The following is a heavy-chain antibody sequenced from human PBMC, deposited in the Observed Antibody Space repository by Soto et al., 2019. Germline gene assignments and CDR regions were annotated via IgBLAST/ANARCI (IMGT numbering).Heavy chain of an antibody. CDR2: IHASSISNI. CDR3: ARDGTTGTANYHYAMDV. J-gene: IGHJ6*02. Sequence: GSLRLSCVASGFTLSSYHMDWVRQAPGKGLEWISYIHASSISNIYYADSVKVRFTISRDNAKNSLYLQMDSLRAEDTAVYYCARDGTTGTANYHYAMDVWGQGTTVTVSS. D-gene: IGHD4-17*01. CDR1: GFTLSSYH. V-gene: IGHV3-48*03.